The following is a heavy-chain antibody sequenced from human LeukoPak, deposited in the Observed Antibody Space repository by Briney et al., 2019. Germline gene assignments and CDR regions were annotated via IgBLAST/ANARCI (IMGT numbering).Heavy chain of an antibody. V-gene: IGHV3-7*03. Sequence: WGSLRLSCVASGFASSSYWMTWVRQAPGKGLEWVASINQDGSDKHYVDSVKGRFKISRNVADNSLYVQMNSLRAEDTAVYYCGRVRYHYGMDVWGKGTTVTVSS. J-gene: IGHJ6*04. CDR3: GRVRYHYGMDV. D-gene: IGHD1-14*01. CDR2: INQDGSDK. CDR1: GFASSSYW.